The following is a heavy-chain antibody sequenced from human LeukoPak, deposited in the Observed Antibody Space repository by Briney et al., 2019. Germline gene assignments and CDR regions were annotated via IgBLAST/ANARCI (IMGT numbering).Heavy chain of an antibody. CDR2: IYYSGST. CDR1: GGSISSSSYY. Sequence: SETLSLTCTVSGGSISSSSYYWGWIRQPPGKGLEWIGSIYYSGSTYYNPSLKSRVTISVDTSKNQFSLKLSSVTAADTAVYYCASPKYDYVWGSYLSGWFDPWGQGTLVTVSS. D-gene: IGHD3-16*02. V-gene: IGHV4-39*01. CDR3: ASPKYDYVWGSYLSGWFDP. J-gene: IGHJ5*02.